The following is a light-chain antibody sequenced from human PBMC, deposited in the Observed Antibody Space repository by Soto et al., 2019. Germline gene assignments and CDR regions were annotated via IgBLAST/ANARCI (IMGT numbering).Light chain of an antibody. CDR3: QQYGSSAGFT. CDR1: QSVGNGY. J-gene: IGKJ3*01. Sequence: EIVLTHSPGTLSLSPGERATLSCRASQSVGNGYLAWYQQKPGQAPRLLIYATSTRATGIPDRFSGSGSGTDFTLTISGLDPEDFAMYYCQQYGSSAGFTFGPGTKVDIK. CDR2: ATS. V-gene: IGKV3-20*01.